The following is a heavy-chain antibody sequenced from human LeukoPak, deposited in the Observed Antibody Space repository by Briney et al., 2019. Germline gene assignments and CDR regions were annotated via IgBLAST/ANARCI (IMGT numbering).Heavy chain of an antibody. CDR3: AREVHYSSGWYAFDY. J-gene: IGHJ4*02. CDR1: GFTFSSYS. D-gene: IGHD6-19*01. V-gene: IGHV3-48*01. Sequence: PGGSLRLSCAASGFTFSSYSMNWVRQAPGKGLEWLSYISSSSTIYYADSVKGRFTISRDNAKNSLYLQMNSLRAEDTAVYYCAREVHYSSGWYAFDYWGQGTLVTVSS. CDR2: ISSSSTI.